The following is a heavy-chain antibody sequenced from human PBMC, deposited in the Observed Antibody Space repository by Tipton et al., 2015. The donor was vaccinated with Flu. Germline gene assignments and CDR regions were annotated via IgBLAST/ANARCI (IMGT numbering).Heavy chain of an antibody. J-gene: IGHJ5*01. CDR3: ARRDYSNYVSEPKNWFDS. CDR2: IFHSGNS. Sequence: LRLSCAVSGYSIRSSNYSWGWIRQPPGKGLEWIGNIFHSGNSYHNPSLKSRVTMSIETSKNQFSLKLSSVTAADTAVYYCARRDYSNYVSEPKNWFDSWGQGALVIVSS. CDR1: GYSIRSSNYS. D-gene: IGHD4-11*01. V-gene: IGHV4-38-2*01.